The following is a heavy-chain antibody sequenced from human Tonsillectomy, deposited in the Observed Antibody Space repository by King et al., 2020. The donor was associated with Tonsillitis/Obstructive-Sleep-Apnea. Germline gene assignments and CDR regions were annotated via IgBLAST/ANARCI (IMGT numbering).Heavy chain of an antibody. D-gene: IGHD2-2*01. Sequence: VQLVESGGGVVQPGRSLRLSCAASGFTFSSYAMHWVRQAPGKGLEWVAVISYYGSNKYYADSVKGRFTISRDNSKNTLYLQMNSLRAEDTAVYYCARVLGVVVPAAGFDYWGQGTLVTVSS. CDR1: GFTFSSYA. CDR3: ARVLGVVVPAAGFDY. V-gene: IGHV3-30*01. J-gene: IGHJ4*02. CDR2: ISYYGSNK.